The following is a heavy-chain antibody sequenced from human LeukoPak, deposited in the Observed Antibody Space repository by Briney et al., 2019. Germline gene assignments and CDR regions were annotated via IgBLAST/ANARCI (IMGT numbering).Heavy chain of an antibody. J-gene: IGHJ4*02. CDR3: ARGGRFGDHYFDY. CDR1: GGSISSSSYY. CDR2: IYYSGST. V-gene: IGHV4-39*07. D-gene: IGHD3-10*01. Sequence: SETLSLTCTVSGGSISSSSYYWGWIRQPPGKGLEWIGSIYYSGSTYYNPSLKSRVTISVDTSKNQFSLKLSSVTAADTAVYYCARGGRFGDHYFDYWGQGTLVTVSS.